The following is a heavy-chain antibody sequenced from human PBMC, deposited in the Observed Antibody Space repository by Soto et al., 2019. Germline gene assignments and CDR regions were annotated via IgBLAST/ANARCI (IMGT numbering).Heavy chain of an antibody. CDR2: ISYDGSNK. CDR1: GFTFSSYA. CDR3: AREAQQLPHFDY. Sequence: GGSLRLSCAASGFTFSSYAMHWVRQAPGKGLEWVAVISYDGSNKYYADSVKGRFTISRDNSKNTLYLQMNSLRAEDTAVYYCAREAQQLPHFDYWGQGTLVTVSS. D-gene: IGHD6-13*01. V-gene: IGHV3-30-3*01. J-gene: IGHJ4*02.